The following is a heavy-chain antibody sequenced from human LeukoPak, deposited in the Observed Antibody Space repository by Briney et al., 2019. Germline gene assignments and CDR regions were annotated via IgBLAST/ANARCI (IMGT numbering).Heavy chain of an antibody. D-gene: IGHD5-24*01. CDR2: ISYDGSNK. CDR1: GFTFSSYA. CDR3: AKSGYNRFDY. J-gene: IGHJ4*02. V-gene: IGHV3-30*04. Sequence: PGGSLRLSCAASGFTFSSYAMHWVRQAPGKGLEWVAVISYDGSNKYYADSVKGRFTISRDNSKNTLYVRMNSLRAEDTAVYYCAKSGYNRFDYWGQGTLVTVSS.